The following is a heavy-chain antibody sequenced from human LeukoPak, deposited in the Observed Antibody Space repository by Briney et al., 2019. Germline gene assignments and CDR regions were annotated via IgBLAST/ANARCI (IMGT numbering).Heavy chain of an antibody. CDR3: ARSTGTTMFIDY. Sequence: SETLSLTCTVSGGSISPYYWSWIRQPPGKGLEWLGYIYYSGNADYNPSLKSRVAISVDTSKNQFSLKLSSVTAADTAVYYCARSTGTTMFIDYWGQGTLVTVSS. CDR2: IYYSGNA. J-gene: IGHJ4*02. V-gene: IGHV4-59*01. CDR1: GGSISPYY. D-gene: IGHD3-10*02.